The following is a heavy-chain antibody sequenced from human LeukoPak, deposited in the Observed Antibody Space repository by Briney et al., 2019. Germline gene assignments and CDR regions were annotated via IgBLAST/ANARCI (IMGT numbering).Heavy chain of an antibody. CDR2: ISSSGSTI. CDR3: ARVLHKRNYDSSDYYGF. CDR1: GFTFSDYY. J-gene: IGHJ4*02. D-gene: IGHD3-22*01. V-gene: IGHV3-11*04. Sequence: PGGSLRLSCAASGFTFSDYYMSWIRQAPGKGLEWVSYISSSGSTIYYADSVKGRFTISRDNAKNSLYLQLNSLRAEDTAVYYCARVLHKRNYDSSDYYGFWGQGTRVTVSS.